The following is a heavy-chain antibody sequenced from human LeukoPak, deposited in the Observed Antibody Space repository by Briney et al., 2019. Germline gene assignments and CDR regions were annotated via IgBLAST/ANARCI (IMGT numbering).Heavy chain of an antibody. J-gene: IGHJ4*02. V-gene: IGHV3-30*02. D-gene: IGHD6-19*01. Sequence: PGRCLSLAWAPSAFSLRTYGIDSVSPPPGKGMGWMAFIRYDGSDKYYADSVKGRFTISRDTSKNTLYIQMNSQRAEEAAVYNCAKRILVAGTLDYWGQGTLVAVSS. CDR1: AFSLRTYG. CDR3: AKRILVAGTLDY. CDR2: IRYDGSDK.